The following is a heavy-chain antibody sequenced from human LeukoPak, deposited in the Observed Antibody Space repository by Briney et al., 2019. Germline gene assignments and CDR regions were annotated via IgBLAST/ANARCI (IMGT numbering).Heavy chain of an antibody. J-gene: IGHJ4*02. CDR1: GFTFDDYA. CDR2: ISWNSGSI. CDR3: ARAKGRYYYGSGSYVY. D-gene: IGHD3-10*01. Sequence: GGSLRLSCAASGFTFDDYAMHWVRQAPGKGLEWVSGISWNSGSIGYADSVKGRFTISRDNAKNSLYLQMNSLRAEDTAVYYCARAKGRYYYGSGSYVYWGQGTLVTVSS. V-gene: IGHV3-9*01.